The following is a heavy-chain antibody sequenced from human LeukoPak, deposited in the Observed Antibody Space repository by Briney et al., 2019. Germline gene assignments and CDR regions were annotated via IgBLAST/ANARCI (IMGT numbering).Heavy chain of an antibody. J-gene: IGHJ4*02. Sequence: GSSVKVPCKASGGTFSSYAISWVRQAPGQGLEWMGGIIPIFGTANYAQKFQGRVTITADESTSTAYMELSSLRSEDTAVYYCARGVSPAASAPFDYWGQGTLVTVSS. CDR2: IIPIFGTA. V-gene: IGHV1-69*01. CDR1: GGTFSSYA. D-gene: IGHD5-18*01. CDR3: ARGVSPAASAPFDY.